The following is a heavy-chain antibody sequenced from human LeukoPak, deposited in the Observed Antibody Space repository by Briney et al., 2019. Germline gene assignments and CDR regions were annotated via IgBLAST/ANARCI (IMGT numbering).Heavy chain of an antibody. J-gene: IGHJ4*01. Sequence: GGSLRLSCVVSGFSFSNSYMTWIRQTPGKGLESLAYISGSGSDIYYADSVKGRFTISRDNAKNSLYLQLNSLRSEDTALYYCSTVPRSLLYWGHGTLVTVSS. D-gene: IGHD4-17*01. CDR3: STVPRSLLY. V-gene: IGHV3-11*01. CDR1: GFSFSNSY. CDR2: ISGSGSDI.